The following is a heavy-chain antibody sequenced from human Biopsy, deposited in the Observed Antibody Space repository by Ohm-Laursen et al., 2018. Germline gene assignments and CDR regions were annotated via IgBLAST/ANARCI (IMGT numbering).Heavy chain of an antibody. J-gene: IGHJ4*02. CDR3: ARGEVTFGELIVSLDS. D-gene: IGHD3-16*02. CDR1: GYNFISYS. V-gene: IGHV1-18*01. Sequence: SSVKVSCKPSGYNFISYSINWVRQAPGQGLEWMGWIRPLNGDTKYGQKFQDRVTMTTDTSTSTVYMELTSLRSDDTAVYYCARGEVTFGELIVSLDSWGQGTLVTVSS. CDR2: IRPLNGDT.